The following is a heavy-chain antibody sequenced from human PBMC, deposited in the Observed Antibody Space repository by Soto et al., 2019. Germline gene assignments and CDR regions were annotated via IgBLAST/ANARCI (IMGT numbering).Heavy chain of an antibody. D-gene: IGHD3-16*01. CDR2: ISGSAVST. V-gene: IGHV3-23*01. CDR1: GFIFSNYA. CDR3: ARGELGTTFLY. Sequence: GGSLRLSCAASGFIFSNYAMTWVRQAPGKGLEWVSGISGSAVSTYYADSWKGRLTISRDNSKNTVYLQMNSLRAEDTVVYYCARGELGTTFLYWGVGVLVNVCS. J-gene: IGHJ4*02.